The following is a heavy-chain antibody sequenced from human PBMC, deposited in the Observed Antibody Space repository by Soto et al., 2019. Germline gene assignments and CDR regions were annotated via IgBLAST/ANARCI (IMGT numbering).Heavy chain of an antibody. CDR1: GFTFSDYY. CDR2: ISSSGSTI. D-gene: IGHD3-3*01. V-gene: IGHV3-11*01. Sequence: GGSLRLSCAASGFTFSDYYMSWIRQAPGKGLEWVSYISSSGSTIYYADSVKGRFTISRDNAKNSLYLQMNSLRAEDTAVYYCARDLVSPSPYDFWSGYPPPYYFDYWGQGTLVTVSS. J-gene: IGHJ4*02. CDR3: ARDLVSPSPYDFWSGYPPPYYFDY.